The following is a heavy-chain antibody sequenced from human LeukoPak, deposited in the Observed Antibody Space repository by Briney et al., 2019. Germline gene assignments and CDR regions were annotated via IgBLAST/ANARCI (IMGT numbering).Heavy chain of an antibody. J-gene: IGHJ4*02. Sequence: GSSVKVSCKASGGTFSSYDISWVRQAPGQGLEWMGGSFPIFGTVNYAQKFQGRVTITADESTSTAYMELSSLRSEDTAVYYCAREEGGKGTFDYWGQGTLVTVSS. CDR2: SFPIFGTV. V-gene: IGHV1-69*01. D-gene: IGHD4-23*01. CDR1: GGTFSSYD. CDR3: AREEGGKGTFDY.